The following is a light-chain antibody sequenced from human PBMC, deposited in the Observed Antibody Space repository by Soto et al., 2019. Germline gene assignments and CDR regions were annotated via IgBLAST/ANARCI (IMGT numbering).Light chain of an antibody. CDR1: QSLLHSNGYNC. J-gene: IGKJ4*01. V-gene: IGKV2-28*01. CDR2: LGS. Sequence: DIVMTQSPLYLPVTPGEPASISCRSSQSLLHSNGYNCLDWYLQKPGQSPQLLIYLGSNRASGVPDRFSGSGSGTDFTLKISRVEDEDVGVYYCMQALQTPRSFGGGTKVEIK. CDR3: MQALQTPRS.